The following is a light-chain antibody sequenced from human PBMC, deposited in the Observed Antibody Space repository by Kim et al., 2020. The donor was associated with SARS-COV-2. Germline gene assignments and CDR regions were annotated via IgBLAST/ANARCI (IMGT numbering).Light chain of an antibody. V-gene: IGKV3-15*01. J-gene: IGKJ4*01. CDR2: GAS. CDR3: HQYNDWPLT. Sequence: SASPGESATVSCRASESMNSDLAWYQLNPGQAPRLLIYGASARATGIPARFSGSGSGTEFTLTISSLQSEDFAVYYCHQYNDWPLTFGGGTKLEI. CDR1: ESMNSD.